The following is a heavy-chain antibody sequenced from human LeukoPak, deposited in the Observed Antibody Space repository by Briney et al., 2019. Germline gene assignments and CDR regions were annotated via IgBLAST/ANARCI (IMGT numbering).Heavy chain of an antibody. CDR3: ARDRGQGLAWYYFDY. D-gene: IGHD6-19*01. CDR1: GFTVSSNY. Sequence: PGGSLRLSCAASGFTVSSNYMSWVRQAPGKGLEWVSVIYSGGSTYYADSVKGRFTISRDNSKNTLYLQMNSLRPEDTAVYYCARDRGQGLAWYYFDYWGQGTQVTVSS. J-gene: IGHJ4*02. V-gene: IGHV3-53*05. CDR2: IYSGGST.